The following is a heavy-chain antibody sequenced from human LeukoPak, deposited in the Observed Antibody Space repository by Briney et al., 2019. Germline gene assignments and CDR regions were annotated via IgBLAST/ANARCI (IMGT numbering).Heavy chain of an antibody. Sequence: ASVKVSCKASGYTFTSYGISWVRQAPGQGLERMGWISAYNGNTNYAQKLQGRVTMTTDTSTSTAYMELRSLRSDDTAVYYCARSEKYSSSWYLYFQHWGQGTLVTVSS. CDR2: ISAYNGNT. CDR1: GYTFTSYG. J-gene: IGHJ1*01. V-gene: IGHV1-18*01. CDR3: ARSEKYSSSWYLYFQH. D-gene: IGHD6-13*01.